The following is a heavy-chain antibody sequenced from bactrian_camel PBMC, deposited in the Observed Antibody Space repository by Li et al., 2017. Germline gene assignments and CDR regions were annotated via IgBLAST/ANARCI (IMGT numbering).Heavy chain of an antibody. CDR3: ATGGTMGWTLYFGY. CDR1: GVTLSVYF. D-gene: IGHD5*01. J-gene: IGHJ6*01. CDR2: FYKSA. V-gene: IGHV3-2*01. Sequence: HVQLVESGGGLVQPGGSLRLSCAASGVTLSVYFMTWVRQAPGQGLEWVSSFYKSAYYSDSVKGRFTTSMDIAKNAVYLQMNSLKSEDTAVYSCATGGTMGWTLYFGYWGQGTQVTVS.